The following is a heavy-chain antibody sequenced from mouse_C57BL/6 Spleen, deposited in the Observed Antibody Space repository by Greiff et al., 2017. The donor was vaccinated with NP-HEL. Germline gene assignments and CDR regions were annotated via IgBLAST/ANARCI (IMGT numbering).Heavy chain of an antibody. Sequence: QVQLKQSGAELARPGASVKLSCKASGYTFTSYGISWVKQRTGQGLEWIGEIYPRSGNTYYNEKFKGKATLTADKSSSTAYMELRSLTSEDSAVYFCAREGITTVVAPDYWGQGTSVTVSS. CDR3: AREGITTVVAPDY. J-gene: IGHJ4*01. V-gene: IGHV1-81*01. CDR2: IYPRSGNT. CDR1: GYTFTSYG. D-gene: IGHD1-1*01.